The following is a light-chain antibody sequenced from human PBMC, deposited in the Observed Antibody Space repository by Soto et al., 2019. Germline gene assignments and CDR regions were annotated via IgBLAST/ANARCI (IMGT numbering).Light chain of an antibody. J-gene: IGKJ4*01. Sequence: DIQMTQSPSSLSASVGDRVTITCQASQDISNYLNWYQQKPGKAPKLLIYNASSLETGVPSRFSVSGSGTDFTFTIISLQPEDIATYYCQQYDNLPSFGGGTKVEIK. CDR2: NAS. V-gene: IGKV1-33*01. CDR1: QDISNY. CDR3: QQYDNLPS.